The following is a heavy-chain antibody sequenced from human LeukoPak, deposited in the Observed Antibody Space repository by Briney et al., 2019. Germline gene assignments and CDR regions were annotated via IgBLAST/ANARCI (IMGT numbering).Heavy chain of an antibody. CDR1: GGSISSYY. J-gene: IGHJ6*02. D-gene: IGHD4-11*01. CDR2: IYYSGST. CDR3: ARHQYSNYYYYGMDV. V-gene: IGHV4-59*08. Sequence: PSETLSLTCTVSGGSISSYYWSWIRQPPGKGLEWIGYIYYSGSTNYNPSLKSRVTISVDTSKTQFSLKLSSVTAADTAVYYCARHQYSNYYYYGMDVWGQGTTVTVSS.